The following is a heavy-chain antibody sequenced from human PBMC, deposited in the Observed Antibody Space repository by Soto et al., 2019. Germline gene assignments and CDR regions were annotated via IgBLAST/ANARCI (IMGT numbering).Heavy chain of an antibody. D-gene: IGHD1-1*01. CDR2: IIPIFGTA. CDR3: ARGGRGPRPYYYYGMDV. J-gene: IGHJ6*02. Sequence: SVKVSCKASGGTFSSYAISWVRQAPGQGLEWMGGIIPIFGTANYAQKFQGRVTITADKSTSTAYMELSSLRSEDTAVYYCARGGRGPRPYYYYGMDVWGQGTTVTVSS. CDR1: GGTFSSYA. V-gene: IGHV1-69*06.